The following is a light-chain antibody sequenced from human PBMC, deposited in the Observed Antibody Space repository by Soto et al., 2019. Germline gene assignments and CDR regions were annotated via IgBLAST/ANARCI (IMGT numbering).Light chain of an antibody. CDR1: RSISSW. CDR2: KAS. V-gene: IGKV1-5*03. J-gene: IGKJ2*01. CDR3: QQYNSYPYT. Sequence: DIQMTQSPSTLSASVGDRVTITCRAGRSISSWLAWYQQKPGKAPKLLIYKASSLESGVPSRFSGSGSGTEFTLTISSLLPDDFATYYCQQYNSYPYTFGQGTNLEIK.